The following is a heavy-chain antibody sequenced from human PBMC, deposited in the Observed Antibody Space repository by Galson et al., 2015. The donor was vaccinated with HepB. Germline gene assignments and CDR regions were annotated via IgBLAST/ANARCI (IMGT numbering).Heavy chain of an antibody. D-gene: IGHD4-17*01. Sequence: SLRLSCAASGISFSSFAMHWVRQAPGKGLEWVAVISYAGTDQFYADSMKGRFTISRDNSKNTLYLQVNSLRPEDTAVYYCAKASTVTTDYFDYWGQGTLVTISS. CDR1: GISFSSFA. V-gene: IGHV3-30*18. CDR2: ISYAGTDQ. J-gene: IGHJ4*02. CDR3: AKASTVTTDYFDY.